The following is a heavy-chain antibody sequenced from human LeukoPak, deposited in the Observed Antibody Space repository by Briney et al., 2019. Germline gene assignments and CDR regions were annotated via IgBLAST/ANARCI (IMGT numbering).Heavy chain of an antibody. CDR1: GYTFTSYD. CDR3: ARLMVITTDYFDY. J-gene: IGHJ4*02. CDR2: MSPNSGNT. D-gene: IGHD3-22*01. Sequence: ASVKVSCKASGYTFTSYDINWVRQATGQGLEWMGWMSPNSGNTGYAQKFQGRVTMTRNTSISTAYMELSSLRSEDTAVYYCARLMVITTDYFDYWGQGTLVTVSS. V-gene: IGHV1-8*01.